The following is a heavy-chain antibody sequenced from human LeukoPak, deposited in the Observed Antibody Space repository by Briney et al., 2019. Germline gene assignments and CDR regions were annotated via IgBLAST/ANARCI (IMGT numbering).Heavy chain of an antibody. V-gene: IGHV4-59*01. CDR2: IYYSGST. CDR3: ARQLYSSIWVDY. CDR1: GGSISSYY. J-gene: IGHJ4*02. D-gene: IGHD6-13*01. Sequence: SETLSLTCTVSGGSISSYYWSWIRQPPGKGLEWIGYIYYSGSTNYNPSLKSRVTISVDTSKNQFSLKLSSVTAADTAVYYCARQLYSSIWVDYWGQGTLVTVSS.